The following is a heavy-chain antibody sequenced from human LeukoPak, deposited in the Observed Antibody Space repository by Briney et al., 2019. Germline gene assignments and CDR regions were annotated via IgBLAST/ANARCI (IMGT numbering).Heavy chain of an antibody. J-gene: IGHJ4*02. CDR2: ISSSSSYI. D-gene: IGHD6-13*01. V-gene: IGHV3-21*01. Sequence: GSLRLSCAASGFTFSSYSMNWVRQAPGKGLEWVSSISSSSSYIYYADSVKGRFTISRDNAKNSLYLQMNSLRAEDTAVYYCARVGALGAAAAGTRSFPFDYWGQGTLVTVSS. CDR1: GFTFSSYS. CDR3: ARVGALGAAAAGTRSFPFDY.